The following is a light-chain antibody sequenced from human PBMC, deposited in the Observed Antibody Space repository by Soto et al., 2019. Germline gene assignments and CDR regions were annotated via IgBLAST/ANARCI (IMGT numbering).Light chain of an antibody. J-gene: IGLJ1*01. CDR1: SSNIGKNS. V-gene: IGLV2-14*03. CDR2: DVS. Sequence: QSVLTQPPSVSAAPGQKVTISCSGSSSNIGKNSVSWYQHHPGKAPKLMIFDVSNRPSGVSNRFSGSKSGNTASLTISGLQPEDEADYYCSSYTTSNTRQIVFGTGTKVTVL. CDR3: SSYTTSNTRQIV.